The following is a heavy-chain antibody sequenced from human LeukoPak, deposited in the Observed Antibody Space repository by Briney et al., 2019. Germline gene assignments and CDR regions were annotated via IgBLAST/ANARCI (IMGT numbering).Heavy chain of an antibody. CDR1: GYTFTGYY. D-gene: IGHD3-22*01. J-gene: IGHJ4*02. CDR2: IIPIFGTA. Sequence: SVKVSCKASGYTFTGYYMHWVRQAPGQGLEWMGGIIPIFGTANYAQKFQGRVTITTDESTSTAYMELSSLRSEDTAVYYCATLYYYYDSSGYDYWGQGTLVTVSS. CDR3: ATLYYYYDSSGYDY. V-gene: IGHV1-69*05.